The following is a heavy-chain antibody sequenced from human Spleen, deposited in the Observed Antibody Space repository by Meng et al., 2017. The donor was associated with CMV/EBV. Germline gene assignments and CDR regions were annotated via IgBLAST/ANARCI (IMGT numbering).Heavy chain of an antibody. Sequence: SNLWTWVRQVPEKGLECIGEIYHSGSTNYNPSLTSRVAISVDKFKNQFALKLGSVTAADTAVYYCARIERRRILKYCGSDCSTTDYWGQGTLVTVSS. D-gene: IGHD2-21*02. V-gene: IGHV4-4*02. CDR2: IYHSGST. CDR1: SNL. J-gene: IGHJ4*02. CDR3: ARIERRRILKYCGSDCSTTDY.